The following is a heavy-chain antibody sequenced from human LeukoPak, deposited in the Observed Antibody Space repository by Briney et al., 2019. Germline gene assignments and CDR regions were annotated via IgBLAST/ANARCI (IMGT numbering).Heavy chain of an antibody. J-gene: IGHJ5*02. CDR2: IYYSGGT. CDR1: GGTLSSYY. D-gene: IGHD3-16*01. CDR3: ARDLIRFDP. V-gene: IGHV4-59*01. Sequence: SETLSLTCTVSGGTLSSYYWSWIRQPPGKGLEWMGYIYYSGGTNYNPSLKSRVTISVDTSKNQFSLKLSSVTAADTAVYYWARDLIRFDPWGQGTLVTVSS.